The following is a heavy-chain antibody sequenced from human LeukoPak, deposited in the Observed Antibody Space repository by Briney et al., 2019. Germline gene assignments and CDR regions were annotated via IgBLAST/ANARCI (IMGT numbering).Heavy chain of an antibody. Sequence: PSETLSLTCTVSGGSVSSGNYCWSWIRQPPGKGLEWIGYIYYSGDTNYNLSLKGRVTISVDTSKNQVSLKLSSVTAADTAVYYCARDPSGYFNYWGQGTLVTVSS. J-gene: IGHJ4*02. V-gene: IGHV4-61*01. CDR3: ARDPSGYFNY. D-gene: IGHD3-22*01. CDR1: GGSVSSGNYC. CDR2: IYYSGDT.